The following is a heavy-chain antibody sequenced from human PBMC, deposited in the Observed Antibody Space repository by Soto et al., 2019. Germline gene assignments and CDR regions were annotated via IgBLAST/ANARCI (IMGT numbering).Heavy chain of an antibody. D-gene: IGHD2-15*01. CDR3: ARSIVVVVAAKVGTNYYFDY. J-gene: IGHJ4*02. Sequence: QVQLQESGPGLVKPSQTQSLTCTVSGGSISSGGYYWSWIRQHPGKGLEWIGYIYYSGSTYYNPSLKSRVNISVETSKNQFSLKLSSVTAADTAVYYCARSIVVVVAAKVGTNYYFDYWGQGTLVTVSS. CDR2: IYYSGST. CDR1: GGSISSGGYY. V-gene: IGHV4-31*03.